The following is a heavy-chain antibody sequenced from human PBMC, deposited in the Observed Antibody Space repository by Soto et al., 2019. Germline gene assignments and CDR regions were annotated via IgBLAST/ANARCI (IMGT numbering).Heavy chain of an antibody. CDR3: AKGRGVLSWFDD. Sequence: EVQLLESGGNLVQPGGSLRLSCAASGFTLSSYAMSWVRQAPGKGLEWVSTISGGDGKQDYADSVKGRFTISRDNSDNTLYLQIHSLRAEDTGVYYCAKGRGVLSWFDDWGQGTLVTVSS. CDR2: ISGGDGKQ. J-gene: IGHJ4*02. D-gene: IGHD2-15*01. V-gene: IGHV3-23*01. CDR1: GFTLSSYA.